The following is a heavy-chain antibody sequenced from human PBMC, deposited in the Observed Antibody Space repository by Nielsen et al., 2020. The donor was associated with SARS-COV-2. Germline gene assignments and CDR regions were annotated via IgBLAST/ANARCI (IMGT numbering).Heavy chain of an antibody. CDR3: ARDPSGILDFDY. Sequence: GGSLRLSCAASGFTFSTYDMNWVRQAPGKGLEWVSYISNTGTSRHYADSVKGQFTISRDNARNSLYLQMNNLRAEDTALYYCARDPSGILDFDYWGQGTLVTVSS. CDR2: ISNTGTSR. D-gene: IGHD6-25*01. J-gene: IGHJ4*02. CDR1: GFTFSTYD. V-gene: IGHV3-48*01.